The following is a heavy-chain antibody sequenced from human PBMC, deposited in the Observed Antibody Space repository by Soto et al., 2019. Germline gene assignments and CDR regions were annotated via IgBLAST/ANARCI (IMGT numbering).Heavy chain of an antibody. CDR3: ARDPYYDSSGYLVY. Sequence: QVQLVESGGGVVQPGRSLRLSCAASGFTFSSYGMHWVRQAPGKGLEWVAVIWNDGSNKYYADSVKGRFTISRDNSKNTLYLQMNSLRAEDTAVYYCARDPYYDSSGYLVYWGQGPLVTVSS. J-gene: IGHJ4*02. CDR2: IWNDGSNK. D-gene: IGHD3-22*01. CDR1: GFTFSSYG. V-gene: IGHV3-33*01.